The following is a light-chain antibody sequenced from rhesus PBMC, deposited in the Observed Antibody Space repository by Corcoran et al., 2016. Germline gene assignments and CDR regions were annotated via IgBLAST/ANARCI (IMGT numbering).Light chain of an antibody. CDR2: KAS. J-gene: IGKJ1*01. V-gene: IGKV1-22*01. Sequence: DIQMTQSPSSLSESVGDIATITCRASQGISSWCAWYQQKPGKAPKLLSYKASHLQSGVPSRLNGSGSRTVFTLTISSLQSEDFATYYCQQYSRSPWSFGQETKVEI. CDR1: QGISSW. CDR3: QQYSRSPWS.